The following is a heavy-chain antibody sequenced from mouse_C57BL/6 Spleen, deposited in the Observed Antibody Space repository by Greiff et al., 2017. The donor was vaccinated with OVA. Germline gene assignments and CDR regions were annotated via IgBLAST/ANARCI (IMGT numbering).Heavy chain of an antibody. CDR1: GFNIKNTY. V-gene: IGHV14-3*01. J-gene: IGHJ2*01. CDR3: ASSSTTAIPYFDD. Sequence: EVKLMESVAELVRPGASVKLSCTASGFNIKNTYMHWVKQRPEQGLEWIGRIDPANGNTKYAPQFQGKATITADTASNTAYLQLSSLTSADTAIYYCASSSTTAIPYFDDWGKGTTRTVSS. CDR2: IDPANGNT. D-gene: IGHD1-2*01.